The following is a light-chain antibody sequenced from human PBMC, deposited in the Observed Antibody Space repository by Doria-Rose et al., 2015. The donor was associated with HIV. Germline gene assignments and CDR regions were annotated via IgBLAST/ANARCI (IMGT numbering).Light chain of an antibody. CDR3: QQYYDTPS. Sequence: DIRVTQSPESLGMSLGERATLNCKSNQSLLYTSKNYLAWYQQKPGQPPKLLIYWASTRQSGVPARFSGSGSATDFTLTTSSLEAEDVAVYYCQQYYDTPSFGPGTTVDIK. CDR2: WAS. V-gene: IGKV4-1*01. CDR1: QSLLYTSKNY. J-gene: IGKJ3*01.